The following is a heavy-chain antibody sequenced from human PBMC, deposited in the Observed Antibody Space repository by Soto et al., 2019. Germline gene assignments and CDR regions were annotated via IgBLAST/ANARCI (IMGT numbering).Heavy chain of an antibody. J-gene: IGHJ1*01. CDR2: ISGSGSTI. CDR3: ARDCSSSSCYGYFQH. Sequence: QVQLVESGGGLVKPGGSLRLSCAASGFTFSDYYMSWIRQAPGKGLEWVSHISGSGSTIYFADSVKGRFTISRDNAKNSLYLQMNSLRAEDTAVYYCARDCSSSSCYGYFQHLGQGTRVTVSS. D-gene: IGHD2-2*01. V-gene: IGHV3-11*01. CDR1: GFTFSDYY.